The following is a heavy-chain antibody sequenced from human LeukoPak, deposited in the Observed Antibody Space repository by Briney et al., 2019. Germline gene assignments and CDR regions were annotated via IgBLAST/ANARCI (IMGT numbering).Heavy chain of an antibody. CDR3: ARTRPVLRFLEWLSIWFDP. V-gene: IGHV4-4*07. Sequence: PSVTVSLPCTVSDVSISSYHWRCLPQPAGKGLEWFMHIYTSGSTNYNPSLKSRVTISVDTSKNQFSLKLSSVTAADTAVYYCARTRPVLRFLEWLSIWFDPWGQGTLVTVSS. CDR1: DVSISSYH. J-gene: IGHJ5*02. D-gene: IGHD3-3*01. CDR2: IYTSGST.